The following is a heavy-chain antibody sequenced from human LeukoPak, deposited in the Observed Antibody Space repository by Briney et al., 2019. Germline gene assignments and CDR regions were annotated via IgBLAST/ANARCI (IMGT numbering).Heavy chain of an antibody. CDR2: ISGGGGST. D-gene: IGHD2-21*01. V-gene: IGHV3-23*01. J-gene: IGHJ4*02. CDR1: GFTFSSYG. Sequence: GGSLRLSCAASGFTFSSYGMSWVRQAPGKGLEWVSSISGGGGSTYYADSVKGRFTISRDNAKNSLYLQMNSLRAEDTAVYYCATIAGGDFDYWGQGTLVTVSS. CDR3: ATIAGGDFDY.